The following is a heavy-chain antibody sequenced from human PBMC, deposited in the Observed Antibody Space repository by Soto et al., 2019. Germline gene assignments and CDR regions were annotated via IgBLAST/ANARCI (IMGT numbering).Heavy chain of an antibody. D-gene: IGHD3-3*01. CDR1: GFTFSSYA. V-gene: IGHV3-30-3*01. Sequence: QVQLVESGGGVVQPGRSLRLSCAASGFTFSSYAMHWVRQAPGKGLEWVAVISYDGSNKYYADSVKGRFTISRDNSKNTLYPQMNSLRARDKAVYYCARDKRDLRFLEWSYYFDFWGQGTLVTVSS. CDR3: ARDKRDLRFLEWSYYFDF. CDR2: ISYDGSNK. J-gene: IGHJ4*02.